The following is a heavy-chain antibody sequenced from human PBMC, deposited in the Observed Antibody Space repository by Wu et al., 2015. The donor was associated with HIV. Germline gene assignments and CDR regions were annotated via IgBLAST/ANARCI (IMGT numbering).Heavy chain of an antibody. Sequence: QVQLVQSGAEVKKPGSSVRVSCKASGGSFSSYAISWVRQAPGQGLEWMGRITPFFGTSSYIERFQGRVKITADESTSTAYMELSSLRSDDTAVYFCTRSTFAGGSDTWYSFDKWGQGTLVSVSS. V-gene: IGHV1-69*13. CDR2: ITPFFGTS. CDR3: TRSTFAGGSDTWYSFDK. D-gene: IGHD2-15*01. CDR1: GGSFSSYA. J-gene: IGHJ4*02.